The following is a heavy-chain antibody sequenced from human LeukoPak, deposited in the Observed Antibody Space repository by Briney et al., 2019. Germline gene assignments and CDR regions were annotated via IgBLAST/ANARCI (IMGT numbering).Heavy chain of an antibody. Sequence: SCKASGGTFSSYAMSWVRQAPGKGLEWVSAIDGSGDSTYYADSVKGRFTISRDNSKNTLYLQMNSLRAEDTAVYYCAKEQWLDYWGQGTLVTVSS. D-gene: IGHD6-19*01. CDR3: AKEQWLDY. J-gene: IGHJ4*02. CDR1: GGTFSSYA. V-gene: IGHV3-23*01. CDR2: IDGSGDST.